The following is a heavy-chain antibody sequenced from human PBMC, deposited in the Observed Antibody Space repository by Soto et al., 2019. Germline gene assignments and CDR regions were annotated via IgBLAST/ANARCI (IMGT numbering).Heavy chain of an antibody. D-gene: IGHD1-1*01. CDR1: GDSVSSGGFY. J-gene: IGHJ4*02. Sequence: PSETLSLTCTVSGDSVSSGGFYWSWIRQPPGKGLEWIGYIYYAGSTIYNPSLKSRVTVSMDTSKNQFSLKLRSVTAADTAVYYCARGVEMNTKILYYWSQGTLVTVSS. V-gene: IGHV4-61*08. CDR2: IYYAGST. CDR3: ARGVEMNTKILYY.